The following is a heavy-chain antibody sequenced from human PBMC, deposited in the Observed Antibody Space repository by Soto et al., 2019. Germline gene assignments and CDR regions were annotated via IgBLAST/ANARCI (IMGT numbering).Heavy chain of an antibody. CDR3: AKDGYCSSTSCYAFDY. CDR1: GFTFSSYA. D-gene: IGHD2-2*03. CDR2: ISGSGGST. V-gene: IGHV3-23*01. Sequence: GGSLRLSCAASGFTFSSYAMSWVRQAPGKGLEWVSAISGSGGSTYYADSVKGRFTISRDNSKNTLYLQMNSLRAEDTAVYYCAKDGYCSSTSCYAFDYWGQGTLVTVSS. J-gene: IGHJ4*02.